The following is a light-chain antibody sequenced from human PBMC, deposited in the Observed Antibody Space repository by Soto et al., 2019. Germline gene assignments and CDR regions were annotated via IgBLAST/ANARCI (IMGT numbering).Light chain of an antibody. V-gene: IGKV3-20*01. CDR1: QSVSSSY. CDR2: GAS. CDR3: QQYDNSPWT. J-gene: IGKJ1*01. Sequence: EIVLTQSPGTLSLSPGERATLSCRASQSVSSSYLAWYQQKPGQAPRLHIYGASSRATGIPDRFSGSGSGTDFTLTISRLEPEDFAVYHCQQYDNSPWTFGQGTKVEIK.